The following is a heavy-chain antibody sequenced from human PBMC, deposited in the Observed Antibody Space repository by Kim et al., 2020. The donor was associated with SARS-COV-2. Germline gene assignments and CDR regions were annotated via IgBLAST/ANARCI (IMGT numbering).Heavy chain of an antibody. CDR1: GFTFGDYA. Sequence: GGSLRLSCTASGFTFGDYAMSWVRQAPGKGLEWVGFIRSKAYGGTTEYAASVKGRFTISRDDSKSIAYLQMNSLKTEDTAVYYCTRVRSAAGTDTETAVYGMDVWGQGTTVTVSS. J-gene: IGHJ6*02. D-gene: IGHD6-13*01. CDR2: IRSKAYGGTT. V-gene: IGHV3-49*04. CDR3: TRVRSAAGTDTETAVYGMDV.